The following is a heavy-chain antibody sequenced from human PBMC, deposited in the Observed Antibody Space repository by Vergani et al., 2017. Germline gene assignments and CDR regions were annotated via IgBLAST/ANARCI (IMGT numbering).Heavy chain of an antibody. CDR2: ISATGDENT. D-gene: IGHD3-22*01. Sequence: EVQLVESGGGLVPPGRSLRLSCAASGFSFGDYAMTWVRQAPGKGLEWVSGISATGDENTDYADSVKGRFTISRDSSKNTLYLQINSLRTEDTAVYYCAKIFGWDSSGSDDYWGQGTLVTVSS. CDR1: GFSFGDYA. J-gene: IGHJ4*02. V-gene: IGHV3-23*04. CDR3: AKIFGWDSSGSDDY.